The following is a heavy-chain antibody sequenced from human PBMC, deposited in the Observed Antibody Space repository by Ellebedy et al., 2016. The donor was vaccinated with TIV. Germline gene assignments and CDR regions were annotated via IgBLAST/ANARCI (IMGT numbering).Heavy chain of an antibody. J-gene: IGHJ5*02. CDR1: GYSFTKHW. D-gene: IGHD2/OR15-2a*01. Sequence: PGGSLRLSCKGSGYSFTKHWIGWVRQLPGKGVEWMGIVYPGDSDTRYNPSFEGQVTISADKSTNTAFLQWSTLKASDTAMYYCARRSATLNWFDPWGQGTLVTVSS. CDR3: ARRSATLNWFDP. V-gene: IGHV5-51*01. CDR2: VYPGDSDT.